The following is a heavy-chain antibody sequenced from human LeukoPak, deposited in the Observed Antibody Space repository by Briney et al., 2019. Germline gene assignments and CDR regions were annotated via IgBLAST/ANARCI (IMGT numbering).Heavy chain of an antibody. Sequence: ASVKVSCKASGYTFTSDYMHWVRQAPGQGLEWMGWINPDSGGTNYAQKFQGRVTMTRDTSISTVYMELSRLLSDDTAVYYCARPVGSYLYFFDYWGQGTLVTVSS. CDR1: GYTFTSDY. J-gene: IGHJ4*02. D-gene: IGHD3-10*01. V-gene: IGHV1-2*02. CDR3: ARPVGSYLYFFDY. CDR2: INPDSGGT.